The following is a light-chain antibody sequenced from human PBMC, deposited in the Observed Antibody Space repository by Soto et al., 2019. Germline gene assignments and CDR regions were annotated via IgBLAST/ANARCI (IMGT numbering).Light chain of an antibody. Sequence: DIQMTQSPSSLSASVGDIVTITCHASQDIKNYLNWYQQKSGKAPKLLIYDASDLETGVPSRFSGSGSGTDFTFTINSLQPEDIATYYCQQYDNLPLTFGGGTKVDIK. J-gene: IGKJ4*01. CDR1: QDIKNY. V-gene: IGKV1-33*01. CDR3: QQYDNLPLT. CDR2: DAS.